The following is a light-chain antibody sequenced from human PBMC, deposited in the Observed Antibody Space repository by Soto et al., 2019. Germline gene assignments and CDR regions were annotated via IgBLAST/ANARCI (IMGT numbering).Light chain of an antibody. Sequence: QAVVTQEPSLTVSPGGTVTLTCASSTGAVTSGYYPNWFQQKPGQAPRALICSTSNKHSWTPARFSGSLLGGKAALTLSGVQPEDEAEYYCLLYYGGALWVFDGGTQLTVL. CDR3: LLYYGGALWV. CDR2: STS. V-gene: IGLV7-43*01. J-gene: IGLJ3*02. CDR1: TGAVTSGYY.